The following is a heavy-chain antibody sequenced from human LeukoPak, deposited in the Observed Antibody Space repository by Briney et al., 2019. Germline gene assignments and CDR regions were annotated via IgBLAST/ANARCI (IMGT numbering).Heavy chain of an antibody. CDR1: GFTFTRYG. Sequence: GGSLRLSCAASGFTFTRYGMVWVRQAPGKGLVWVSYISGSTSAVYYADSVRGRFTISRDNAKNSLYLQMNSLRDDDTAVYYCARRERQSANYYYFDYWGQGTLVTVSS. CDR2: ISGSTSAV. V-gene: IGHV3-48*02. D-gene: IGHD4/OR15-4a*01. CDR3: ARRERQSANYYYFDY. J-gene: IGHJ4*02.